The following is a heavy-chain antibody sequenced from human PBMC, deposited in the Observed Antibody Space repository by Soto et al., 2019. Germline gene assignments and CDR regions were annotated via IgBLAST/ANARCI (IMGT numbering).Heavy chain of an antibody. D-gene: IGHD3-10*01. CDR3: ARASYGSGGFDY. J-gene: IGHJ4*02. CDR2: IYHSGST. CDR1: SGSISSSNW. Sequence: SETLSLTCAVSSGSISSSNWWSWVRQPPGKGLEWIGEIYHSGSTNYNPSLKSRVTISVDKSKNQFSLKLSSVTAADTAVYYCARASYGSGGFDYWGQGTLVTVSS. V-gene: IGHV4-4*02.